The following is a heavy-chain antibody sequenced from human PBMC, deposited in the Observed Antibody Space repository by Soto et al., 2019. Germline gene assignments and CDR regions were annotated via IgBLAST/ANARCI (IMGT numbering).Heavy chain of an antibody. CDR1: GFTLSSYW. CDR2: IREDGKEI. Sequence: GGSLRLSCAGSGFTLSSYWMAWVRQTPGKGLEFVANIREDGKEINYVDSVKGRFTISRDNAKNSLFLQMNSLRDDDTAVYYCGTDQWGGAFDIGGQGTMVTVS. J-gene: IGHJ3*02. CDR3: GTDQWGGAFDI. D-gene: IGHD3-10*01. V-gene: IGHV3-7*01.